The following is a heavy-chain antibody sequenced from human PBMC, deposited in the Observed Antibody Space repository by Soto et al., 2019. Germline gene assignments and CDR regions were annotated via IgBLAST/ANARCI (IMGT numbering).Heavy chain of an antibody. CDR3: ARDHSYCSSTSCFSRGWGMDV. V-gene: IGHV4-30-4*01. CDR2: IYYSGST. D-gene: IGHD2-2*01. J-gene: IGHJ6*02. CDR1: GGSISSGDYY. Sequence: SETLSLTCTVSGGSISSGDYYWSWIRQPPGKGLEWIGYIYYSGSTYYNPSLKSRVTISVDTSKNQFSLKLSSVTAADTAVYYCARDHSYCSSTSCFSRGWGMDVWGQGTTVTVS.